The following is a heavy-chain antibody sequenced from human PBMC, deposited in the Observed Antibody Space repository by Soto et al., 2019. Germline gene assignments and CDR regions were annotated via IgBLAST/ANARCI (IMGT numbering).Heavy chain of an antibody. CDR2: IYYSGST. D-gene: IGHD4-4*01. V-gene: IGHV4-59*08. J-gene: IGHJ4*02. Sequence: SETLSLTCTVSVGSISSYYWSWIRQPPGKGLEWIGNIYYSGSTNNNPSLKSRVTISVDTSKNQFSLKLSSVTAADTAVYYCARQVTLYSNFDYWGQGTLVTVSS. CDR1: VGSISSYY. CDR3: ARQVTLYSNFDY.